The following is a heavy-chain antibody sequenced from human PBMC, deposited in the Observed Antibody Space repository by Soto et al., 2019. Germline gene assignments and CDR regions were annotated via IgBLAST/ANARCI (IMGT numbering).Heavy chain of an antibody. CDR3: ARAKSAYCGGDCYPDFQH. D-gene: IGHD2-21*02. CDR1: GFTFSSYG. V-gene: IGHV3-33*01. CDR2: IWYDGSNK. Sequence: PGGSLRLSCAASGFTFSSYGMHLVRQAPGKGLEWVAVIWYDGSNKYYADSVKGRFTISRDNSKNTLYLQMNSLRAEDTAVYYCARAKSAYCGGDCYPDFQHWGQGTLVTVSS. J-gene: IGHJ1*01.